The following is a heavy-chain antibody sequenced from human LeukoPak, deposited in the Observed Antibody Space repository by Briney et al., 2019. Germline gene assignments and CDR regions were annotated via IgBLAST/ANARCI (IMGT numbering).Heavy chain of an antibody. V-gene: IGHV5-51*01. D-gene: IGHD2-8*01. Sequence: GESLKISCQASGYSFTSYWIGWVRQMPGKGLAWMGLIYPGDSDTRYSPSFQGQVTISADKSITTAHLQWNSLKASDTAMYYCARLGYCSNGVCSNLDYWGQGTLVTVSS. CDR2: IYPGDSDT. CDR3: ARLGYCSNGVCSNLDY. CDR1: GYSFTSYW. J-gene: IGHJ4*02.